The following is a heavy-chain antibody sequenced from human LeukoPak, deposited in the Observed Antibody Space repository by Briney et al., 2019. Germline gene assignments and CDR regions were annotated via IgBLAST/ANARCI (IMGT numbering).Heavy chain of an antibody. V-gene: IGHV3-9*01. CDR1: GFTFDDYA. CDR2: ISWNSGSI. Sequence: GRSLRLSCAASGFTFDDYAMHWVRQAPGKGLEWVSGISWNSGSIGYADSVKGRFTISRDTSKNTLFLQINSLRAEDTAVYYCARIYSGSHYSWGQGTLVTISS. J-gene: IGHJ4*02. CDR3: ARIYSGSHYS. D-gene: IGHD1-26*01.